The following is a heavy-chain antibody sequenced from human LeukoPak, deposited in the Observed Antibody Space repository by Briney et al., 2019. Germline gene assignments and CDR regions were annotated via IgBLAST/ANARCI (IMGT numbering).Heavy chain of an antibody. CDR2: IQSKTDGGTT. V-gene: IGHV3-15*01. Sequence: GGSLRLSCAASGFTFSNAWMSWVRHAPGEGLEWVGRIQSKTDGGTTDFGAPAKGRFTISRDDSKDTLYLQMYSLKTEDTAVYYCTTILVYSSSWHFDYWGQGALVTVSS. J-gene: IGHJ4*02. D-gene: IGHD6-13*01. CDR3: TTILVYSSSWHFDY. CDR1: GFTFSNAW.